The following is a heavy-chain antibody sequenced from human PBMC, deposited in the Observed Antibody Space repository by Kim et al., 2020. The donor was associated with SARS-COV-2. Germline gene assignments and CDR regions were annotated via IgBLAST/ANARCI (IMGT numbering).Heavy chain of an antibody. CDR2: IYYSGST. J-gene: IGHJ5*02. V-gene: IGHV4-31*03. Sequence: SETLSLTCTVSGGSISSGGYYWSWIRQHPGKGLEWIGYIYYSGSTYYNPSLKSRVTISVDTSKNQFSLKLSSVTAADTAVYYCARVVVAATGWFDPWGQGTPVNGSP. CDR3: ARVVVAATGWFDP. CDR1: GGSISSGGYY. D-gene: IGHD2-15*01.